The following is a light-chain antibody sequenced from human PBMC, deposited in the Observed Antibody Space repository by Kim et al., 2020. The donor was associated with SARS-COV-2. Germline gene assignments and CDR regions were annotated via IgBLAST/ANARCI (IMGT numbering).Light chain of an antibody. CDR2: LNSDGSH. Sequence: LAASVTLTCTLSSGHSTNAIAWHQQQPEKGPRYLMKLNSDGSHSKGDGIPDRFSGSSSGAERYLTISSLQSDDEADYYCQTWGTGIRVFGGGTKLTVL. V-gene: IGLV4-69*02. J-gene: IGLJ3*02. CDR3: QTWGTGIRV. CDR1: SGHSTNA.